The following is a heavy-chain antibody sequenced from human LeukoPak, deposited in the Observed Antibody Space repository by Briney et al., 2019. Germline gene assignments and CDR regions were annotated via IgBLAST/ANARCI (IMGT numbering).Heavy chain of an antibody. D-gene: IGHD6-13*01. CDR2: IWYDGSNK. V-gene: IGHV3-33*06. Sequence: GGSLRLSCAASGFTFSSYGMHWVRQAPGKGLEWVAVIWYDGSNKYYADSVKGRFTISRDSSKNTLYLQMNSLRAEDTAVYYCAKKGSSSWYVDYWGQGTLVTVSS. J-gene: IGHJ4*02. CDR1: GFTFSSYG. CDR3: AKKGSSSWYVDY.